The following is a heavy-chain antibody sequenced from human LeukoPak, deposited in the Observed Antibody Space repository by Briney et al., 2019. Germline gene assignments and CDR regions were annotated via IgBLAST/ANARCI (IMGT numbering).Heavy chain of an antibody. CDR3: TTDPPPNYYYDSSGYYILNSLGY. Sequence: GGSLRLSCAASGFTFSDAWMNWVRQAPGKGLEWVGRIKSKTDGGITDYDATVKGRFTISRDDSKNTLYLQMNSLKSEDTALYYCTTDPPPNYYYDSSGYYILNSLGYWGQGTLVTVSS. CDR2: IKSKTDGGIT. D-gene: IGHD3-22*01. J-gene: IGHJ4*02. CDR1: GFTFSDAW. V-gene: IGHV3-15*01.